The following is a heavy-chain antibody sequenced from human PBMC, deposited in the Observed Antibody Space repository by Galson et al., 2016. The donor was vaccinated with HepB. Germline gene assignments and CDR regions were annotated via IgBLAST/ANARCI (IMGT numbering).Heavy chain of an antibody. J-gene: IGHJ3*01. CDR1: GFTSTNYA. CDR3: AKAQPTHTIGWGVAFDV. Sequence: SLRLSCAASGFTSTNYAMTWVRQAPGRGLEWVSTIRGDGSATLYADSVKGRLTISTDSSKNTLYLQMSGLRAEDTAVYYCAKAQPTHTIGWGVAFDVWGQGTMVTV. CDR2: IRGDGSAT. V-gene: IGHV3-23*01. D-gene: IGHD6-19*01.